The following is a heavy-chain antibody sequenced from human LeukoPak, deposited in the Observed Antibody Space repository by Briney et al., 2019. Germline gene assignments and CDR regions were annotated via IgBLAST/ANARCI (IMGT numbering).Heavy chain of an antibody. V-gene: IGHV4-4*02. J-gene: IGHJ4*02. Sequence: TGALSPTCGVFGGSITSTNWGGWVRQPPGQGLEWIGEVSLSGLTNYNPSLSRRVIIALDTSKKHLSLHLTSVTAADTAVYYCSRENGAFSPFGYWGQGYLVTVLS. D-gene: IGHD2-8*01. CDR2: VSLSGLT. CDR3: SRENGAFSPFGY. CDR1: GGSITSTNW.